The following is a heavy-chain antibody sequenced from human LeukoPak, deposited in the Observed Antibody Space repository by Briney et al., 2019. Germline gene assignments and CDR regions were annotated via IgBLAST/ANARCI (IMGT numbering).Heavy chain of an antibody. CDR3: ARGHEESVYRPSDY. Sequence: GSLRLSCVGTGFTFSNYWINWVRQAPGKGLEWVASIKGDESDKKFVDSVKGRFTISRDNPQNSLYLQINSLRVEDTAVYYCARGHEESVYRPSDYWGQRTLVTVSS. V-gene: IGHV3-7*01. D-gene: IGHD3-3*01. J-gene: IGHJ4*02. CDR2: IKGDESDK. CDR1: GFTFSNYW.